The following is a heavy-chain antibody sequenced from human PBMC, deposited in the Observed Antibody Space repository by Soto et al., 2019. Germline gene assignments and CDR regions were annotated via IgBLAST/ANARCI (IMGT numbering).Heavy chain of an antibody. Sequence: GESLKISCKGSGYRFTAYWIGWVRQKPGEGPEWMGVVYPGDSETRYSPSFQGQVTISVDKSISTAYLQWSSLKTSDTAMYFCSRGGLWFGEGRPFYNYGMDVWGQATTVTVSS. D-gene: IGHD3-10*01. CDR3: SRGGLWFGEGRPFYNYGMDV. CDR1: GYRFTAYW. J-gene: IGHJ6*02. CDR2: VYPGDSET. V-gene: IGHV5-51*01.